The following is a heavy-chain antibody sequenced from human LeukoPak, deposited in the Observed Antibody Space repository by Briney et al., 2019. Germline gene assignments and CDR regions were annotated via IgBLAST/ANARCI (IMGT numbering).Heavy chain of an antibody. J-gene: IGHJ4*02. CDR1: GYTFTGYY. V-gene: IGHV1-2*02. D-gene: IGHD3-10*02. Sequence: ASVKVSFKASGYTFTGYYMHWVRQAPGQGLEWMGWINPNSGDTNYAQKFQGRVTMTRDTSINTAYMELSRLRSDDTAVYHYARDLAMFVVVPGYWGQGTLVTVSS. CDR2: INPNSGDT. CDR3: ARDLAMFVVVPGY.